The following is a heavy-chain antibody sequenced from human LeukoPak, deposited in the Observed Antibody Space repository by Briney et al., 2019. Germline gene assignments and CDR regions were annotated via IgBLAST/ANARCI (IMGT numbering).Heavy chain of an antibody. D-gene: IGHD3-10*01. CDR3: AKLWGYYGSGSSSPYYYYMDV. J-gene: IGHJ6*03. CDR2: IRYDGSNK. V-gene: IGHV3-30*02. CDR1: GFTFSSYG. Sequence: PGGSLRLSCAASGFTFSSYGMHWVRQAPGKGLEWVAFIRYDGSNKYYADSVKGRFTISRDNSKNTLYLQMNSLRAEDTAVYYCAKLWGYYGSGSSSPYYYYMDVWGKGTTVTVSS.